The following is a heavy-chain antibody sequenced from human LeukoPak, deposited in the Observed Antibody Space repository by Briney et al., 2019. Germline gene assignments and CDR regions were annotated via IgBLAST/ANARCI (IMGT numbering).Heavy chain of an antibody. CDR2: IIPIFGTA. J-gene: IGHJ5*02. Sequence: SVKVSCKASGGTFISYAISWVRQAPGQGLEWMGGIIPIFGTANYAQKFQGRVTITADESTSTAYMELSSLRSEDTAVYYCAVTSGYYYDSSGKSRGWFDPWGQGTLVTVSS. CDR3: AVTSGYYYDSSGKSRGWFDP. V-gene: IGHV1-69*13. D-gene: IGHD3-22*01. CDR1: GGTFISYA.